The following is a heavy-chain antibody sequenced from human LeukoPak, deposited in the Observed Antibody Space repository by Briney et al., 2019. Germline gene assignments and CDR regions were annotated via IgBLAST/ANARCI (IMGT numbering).Heavy chain of an antibody. CDR2: INHSGST. CDR1: GGSFSGYY. Sequence: SETLTLTCAVYGGSFSGYYWSWIRQPPGKGLEWIGEINHSGSTNYNPSLKSRVTISVDTSKNQFSLKLSSVTAADTAVYYCAREEQEQWLGQDYLGQGTLVTVSS. V-gene: IGHV4-34*01. D-gene: IGHD6-19*01. J-gene: IGHJ4*02. CDR3: AREEQEQWLGQDY.